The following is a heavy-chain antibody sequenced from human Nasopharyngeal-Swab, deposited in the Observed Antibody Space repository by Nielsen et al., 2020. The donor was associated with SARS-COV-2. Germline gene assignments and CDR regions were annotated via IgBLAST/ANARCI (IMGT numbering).Heavy chain of an antibody. D-gene: IGHD2-15*01. CDR2: INPSGGST. V-gene: IGHV1-46*01. CDR1: GYTFTTYR. Sequence: SVKVSCKESGYTFTTYRMHWVRQAPGQGLEWMGIINPSGGSTTYAQKFQGRVTMTRDTSTRTVYMELSSLRSEDTAVYYCARGRRYCSGGSCYYFDYWGQGTLVTVSS. J-gene: IGHJ4*02. CDR3: ARGRRYCSGGSCYYFDY.